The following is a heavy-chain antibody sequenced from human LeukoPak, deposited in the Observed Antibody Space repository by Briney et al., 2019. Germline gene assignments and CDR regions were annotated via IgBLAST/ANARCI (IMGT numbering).Heavy chain of an antibody. CDR1: GFTFDDYA. CDR2: ISWNSGSI. J-gene: IGHJ6*02. V-gene: IGHV3-9*01. Sequence: GGSLRLSCAASGFTFDDYAMHWVRQAPGKGLEWVSGISWNSGSIGYADSVKGRFTISRDNAKNSLYLQMNSLRAEDTALYYCAKVVYPYYYYGMDVWGQGTTVTVSS. D-gene: IGHD1-14*01. CDR3: AKVVYPYYYYGMDV.